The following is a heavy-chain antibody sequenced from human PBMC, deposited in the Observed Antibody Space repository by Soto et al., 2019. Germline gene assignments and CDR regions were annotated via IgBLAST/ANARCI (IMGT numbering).Heavy chain of an antibody. V-gene: IGHV1-3*01. Sequence: GASVKVSCKASGGTFSSYAISWVRQAPGQGLEWMGWINAGNGNTKYSQKFQGRVTITRDTSASTAYMELSSLRSEDTAVYYCARDRQLVTVPLDYWGQGTLVTVSS. D-gene: IGHD6-13*01. CDR1: GGTFSSYA. CDR2: INAGNGNT. J-gene: IGHJ4*02. CDR3: ARDRQLVTVPLDY.